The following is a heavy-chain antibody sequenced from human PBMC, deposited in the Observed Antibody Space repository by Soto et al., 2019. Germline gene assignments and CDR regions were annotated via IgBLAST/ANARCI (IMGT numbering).Heavy chain of an antibody. CDR3: ARARPDFWSGPPTY. Sequence: GGSLRLSCAASGVTFSDYYMSWIRKAPGRGLEWVSYISSSGSTIYYADSVKGRFTISRDNAKNSLYLQMNSLRAEDTAVYYCARARPDFWSGPPTYWGQGTLVTVSS. J-gene: IGHJ4*02. CDR2: ISSSGSTI. V-gene: IGHV3-11*01. D-gene: IGHD3-3*01. CDR1: GVTFSDYY.